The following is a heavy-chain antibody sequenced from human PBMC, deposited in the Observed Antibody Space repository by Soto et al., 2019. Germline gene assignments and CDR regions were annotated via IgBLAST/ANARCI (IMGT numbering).Heavy chain of an antibody. J-gene: IGHJ4*02. Sequence: QILLQESGPGLVKPSETLSLICAVSGASVNSPPYSWTWVRQPPGKGLEWIGYVHNSGSTKYDPSFQSRVSISLDTFVNHFSLRLTSVTAADAAVCYWLAAEYGGIVDYLGQGTLVSVSS. V-gene: IGHV4-61*03. D-gene: IGHD2-15*01. CDR2: VHNSGST. CDR3: LAAEYGGIVDY. CDR1: GASVNSPPYS.